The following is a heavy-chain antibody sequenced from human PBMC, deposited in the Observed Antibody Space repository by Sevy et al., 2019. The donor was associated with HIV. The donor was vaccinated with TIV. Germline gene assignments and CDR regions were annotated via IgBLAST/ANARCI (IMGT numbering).Heavy chain of an antibody. D-gene: IGHD6-13*01. CDR3: ARDPLLGIAREVARGGY. Sequence: GGSLRLSCSGSGFIFSDYYMSWIRQAPGRGLEWVSYISGSGITYYADYVEGRFTISRDNARNSLYLQMNSLRPDDTAVYYCARDPLLGIAREVARGGYWGQRTLVTVSS. V-gene: IGHV3-11*01. J-gene: IGHJ4*02. CDR1: GFIFSDYY. CDR2: ISGSGIT.